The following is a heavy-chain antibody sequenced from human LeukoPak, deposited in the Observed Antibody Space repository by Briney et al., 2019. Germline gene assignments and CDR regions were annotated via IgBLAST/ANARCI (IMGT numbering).Heavy chain of an antibody. CDR2: IYSGGST. CDR3: ARVPGYDDYGDFYYFDY. V-gene: IGHV3-53*01. CDR1: GFTVSSNY. Sequence: GGSLRLSCAASGFTVSSNYMSWVRQAPGKGLEWVSVIYSGGSTYYADSVKGRFTISRDNSKNTLYLQMNSLRAEDAAVYYCARVPGYDDYGDFYYFDYWGQGTLVTVSS. D-gene: IGHD4-17*01. J-gene: IGHJ4*02.